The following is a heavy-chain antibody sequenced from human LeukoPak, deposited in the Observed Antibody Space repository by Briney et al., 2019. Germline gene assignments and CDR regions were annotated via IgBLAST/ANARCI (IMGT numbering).Heavy chain of an antibody. CDR1: GFTFSSYG. CDR2: ISYDGSNK. J-gene: IGHJ5*02. D-gene: IGHD6-13*01. V-gene: IGHV3-30*03. Sequence: GGSLRLSCAASGFTFSSYGMSWVRQAPGKGLEWVAVISYDGSNKYYADSVKGRFTISRDNSKNTLYLQMNSLRAEDTAVYYCARGGGSSWQNVFDPWGQGTLVTVSS. CDR3: ARGGGSSWQNVFDP.